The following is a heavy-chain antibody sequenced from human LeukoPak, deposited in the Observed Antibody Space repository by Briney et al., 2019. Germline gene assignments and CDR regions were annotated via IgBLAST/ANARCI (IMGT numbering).Heavy chain of an antibody. Sequence: SETLSLTCTVSGGSISSSSYYWGWIRQPPGKGLEWIGSIYYSGSTYYNPSLKSRVTISVDTSKNQFSLKLSSVTAADTAVYYCASQTARDYYMDVWGKGTTVTVSS. J-gene: IGHJ6*03. CDR1: GGSISSSSYY. CDR3: ASQTARDYYMDV. D-gene: IGHD2-21*02. CDR2: IYYSGST. V-gene: IGHV4-39*01.